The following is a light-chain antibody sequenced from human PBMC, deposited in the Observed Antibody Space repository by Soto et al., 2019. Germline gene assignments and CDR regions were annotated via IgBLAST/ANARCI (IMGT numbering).Light chain of an antibody. CDR3: QQYNNWPQGA. V-gene: IGKV3-15*01. CDR1: QSVSNN. J-gene: IGKJ1*01. CDR2: GAS. Sequence: EVVMTQSPATLSVSPGERATLSCRASQSVSNNLAWYQQKFGQAPRLLIYGASTRATGIPARFSGSGSGTEFTLTINSLQSEDFAVYFCQQYNNWPQGAFGQGTKVEVK.